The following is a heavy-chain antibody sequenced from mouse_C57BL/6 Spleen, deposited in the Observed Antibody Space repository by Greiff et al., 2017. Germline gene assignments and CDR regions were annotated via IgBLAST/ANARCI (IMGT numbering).Heavy chain of an antibody. Sequence: QVQLQQPGAELVMPGASVKLSCKASGYTFTSYWMPWVKQRPGQGLEWIGEIDPSDSYTNYNQKFKGKSTLTVDKSSSTAYMQLISLTSEDSAVYYCARSGNSYFDYWGQGTTLTVSS. CDR3: ARSGNSYFDY. CDR2: IDPSDSYT. J-gene: IGHJ2*01. V-gene: IGHV1-69*01. CDR1: GYTFTSYW. D-gene: IGHD2-1*01.